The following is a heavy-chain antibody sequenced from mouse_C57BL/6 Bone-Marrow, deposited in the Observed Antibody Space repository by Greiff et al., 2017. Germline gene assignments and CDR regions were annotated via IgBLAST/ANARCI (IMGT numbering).Heavy chain of an antibody. CDR2: SRNKANDYTT. V-gene: IGHV7-1*01. CDR3: ARDKSMDY. J-gene: IGHJ4*01. Sequence: EVKLVESGGGLVQSGRSLRLSCATSGFTFSDFYMEWVRQAPGTGLAWIAASRNKANDYTTEYSASVKGRFIVSRDTSQSILYLQMNALRAEDTAIYYCARDKSMDYWGQGTSVTVSS. CDR1: GFTFSDFY.